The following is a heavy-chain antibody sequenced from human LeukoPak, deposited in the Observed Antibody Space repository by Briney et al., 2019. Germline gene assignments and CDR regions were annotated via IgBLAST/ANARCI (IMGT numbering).Heavy chain of an antibody. Sequence: SVKVSCKASGGTFSSYAISWVRQAPGQGLEWMGRIIPILGIANYAQKFQGRVTITADKSTSTAYMELSSLRSEDTAVYYCARAPFSGRGTFDPWGQGTLVTV. CDR2: IIPILGIA. D-gene: IGHD5-12*01. J-gene: IGHJ5*02. CDR1: GGTFSSYA. CDR3: ARAPFSGRGTFDP. V-gene: IGHV1-69*04.